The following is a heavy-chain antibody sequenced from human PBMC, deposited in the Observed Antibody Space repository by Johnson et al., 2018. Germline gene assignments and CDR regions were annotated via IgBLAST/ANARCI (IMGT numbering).Heavy chain of an antibody. J-gene: IGHJ3*02. Sequence: QVQLQESGPGLVKXSETXSLXCTVSGGSISSYYWSWIRQPPGKGLEWIGNIYSSGRTNYNPSLKSRVTISVDTSKNQFSLKLSSVTAADTAVYYCARDQETYYDFWSRQDIWGQGTMVTVSS. V-gene: IGHV4-59*01. CDR1: GGSISSYY. CDR3: ARDQETYYDFWSRQDI. D-gene: IGHD3-3*01. CDR2: IYSSGRT.